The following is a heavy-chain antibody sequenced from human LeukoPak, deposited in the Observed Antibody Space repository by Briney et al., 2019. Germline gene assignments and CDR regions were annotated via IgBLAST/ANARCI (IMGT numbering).Heavy chain of an antibody. J-gene: IGHJ4*02. CDR3: ARVYGSGWFDY. CDR2: IYYSGST. Sequence: MASETLSLTCTVSGGSISSSSYSWGWIRQPPGKGLEWIGSIYYSGSTYYNPSLRSRVTISVDTSKNQFSLKLSSVTAADTAVYYCARVYGSGWFDYWGQGTLVTVSS. CDR1: GGSISSSSYS. V-gene: IGHV4-39*01. D-gene: IGHD6-19*01.